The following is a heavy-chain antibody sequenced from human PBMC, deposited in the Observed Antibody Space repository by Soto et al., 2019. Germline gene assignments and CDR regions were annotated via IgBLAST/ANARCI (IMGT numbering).Heavy chain of an antibody. CDR2: IYYSGST. D-gene: IGHD2-15*01. CDR3: ATTGRYCSGGSCYLNWFDP. V-gene: IGHV4-31*03. J-gene: IGHJ5*02. Sequence: SETLSLTCTVSGGSISSGGYYWSWIRQHPGKGLEWIGYIYYSGSTYYNPSLKSRVTISVDTSKNQFSLKLSSVTAADTAVYYCATTGRYCSGGSCYLNWFDPWGQGTLVTVSS. CDR1: GGSISSGGYY.